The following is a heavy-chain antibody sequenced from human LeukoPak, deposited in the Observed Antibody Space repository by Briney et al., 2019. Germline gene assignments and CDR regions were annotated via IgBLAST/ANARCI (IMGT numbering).Heavy chain of an antibody. J-gene: IGHJ5*02. CDR2: IIPILGIA. D-gene: IGHD2-15*01. Sequence: ASVKVSCKSSGCTFSSYAISWVRQPPGQGLEWMGRIIPILGIANYAQKFQGRVTITADKSTSTAYMELSSLRSEDTAVYYCARDGGVVVVAATGNWFDPWGQGTLVTVSS. CDR1: GCTFSSYA. V-gene: IGHV1-69*04. CDR3: ARDGGVVVVAATGNWFDP.